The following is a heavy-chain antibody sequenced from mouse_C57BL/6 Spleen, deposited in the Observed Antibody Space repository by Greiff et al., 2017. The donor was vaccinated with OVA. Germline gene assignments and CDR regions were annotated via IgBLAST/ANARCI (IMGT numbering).Heavy chain of an antibody. CDR3: TRDQTGSPYFDY. J-gene: IGHJ2*01. CDR1: GFTFSSYA. Sequence: EVQVVESGEGLVKPGGSLKLSCAASGFTFSSYAMSWVRQTPEKRLEWVAYISSGGDYIYYADTVKGRFTISRDNARNTLYLQMSSLKSEDTAMYYCTRDQTGSPYFDYWGQGTTLTVSS. D-gene: IGHD4-1*01. V-gene: IGHV5-9-1*02. CDR2: ISSGGDYI.